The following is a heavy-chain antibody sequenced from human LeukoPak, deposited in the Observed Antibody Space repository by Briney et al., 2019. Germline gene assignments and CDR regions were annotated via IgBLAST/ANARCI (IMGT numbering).Heavy chain of an antibody. J-gene: IGHJ5*02. CDR3: AGGTPDLSSRSPRGWFDP. Sequence: PSQTLSLTCAISGDSVSSNSAAWNWIRQSPSRGLEWLGRTYYRSKWYNDYAVSVKSRITINPDTSKNQFSLQLNSVTPEDTAVYYCAGGTPDLSSRSPRGWFDPWGQGTLVTVSS. CDR2: TYYRSKWYN. V-gene: IGHV6-1*01. D-gene: IGHD6-13*01. CDR1: GDSVSSNSAA.